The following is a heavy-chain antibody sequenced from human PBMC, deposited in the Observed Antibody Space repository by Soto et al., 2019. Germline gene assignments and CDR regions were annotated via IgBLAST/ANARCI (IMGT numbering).Heavy chain of an antibody. D-gene: IGHD3-10*01. CDR2: ISAYNGNT. V-gene: IGHV1-18*01. Sequence: GASVKVSCKASGYTFTSYGISWVRQAPGQGLEWMGWISAYNGNTNYAQKLQGRVTMTTDTSTSTAYMELRSLRSDDTAVYYCARDLGSVEGEYYSCSGMDVWAQGTTVPVS. J-gene: IGHJ6*02. CDR3: ARDLGSVEGEYYSCSGMDV. CDR1: GYTFTSYG.